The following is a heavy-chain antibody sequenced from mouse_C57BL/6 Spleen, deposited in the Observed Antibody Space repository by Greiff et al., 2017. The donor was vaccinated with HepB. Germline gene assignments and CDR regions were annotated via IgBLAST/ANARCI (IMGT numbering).Heavy chain of an antibody. CDR2: IYPGSGST. J-gene: IGHJ1*03. Sequence: VQLQQSGAELVKPGASVKMSCKASGYTFTSYWITWVKQRPGQGLEWIGDIYPGSGSTNYNEKFKSKATLTVDTSSSTAYMQLSSLTSEDSAVYDCARRASYYSNYGWYFDVWGTRTTVTVSS. CDR3: ARRASYYSNYGWYFDV. CDR1: GYTFTSYW. V-gene: IGHV1-55*01. D-gene: IGHD2-5*01.